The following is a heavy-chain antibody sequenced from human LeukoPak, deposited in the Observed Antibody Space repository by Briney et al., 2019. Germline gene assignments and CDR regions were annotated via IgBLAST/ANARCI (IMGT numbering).Heavy chain of an antibody. J-gene: IGHJ4*02. CDR1: GDSIFTYTYY. CDR2: VHYSGST. CDR3: ARDLGEDYYGSGSYVDF. V-gene: IGHV4-39*07. D-gene: IGHD3-10*01. Sequence: SETLSVTCTVSGDSIFTYTYYWAWIRQPPGKGLEWIGNVHYSGSTYYKPSLKSRVTISVDTSKNQFSLNLRSVTAADTAVYFCARDLGEDYYGSGSYVDFWGQGILVTVSS.